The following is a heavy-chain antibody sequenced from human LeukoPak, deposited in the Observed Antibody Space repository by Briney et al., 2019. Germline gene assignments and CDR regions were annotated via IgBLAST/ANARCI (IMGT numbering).Heavy chain of an antibody. V-gene: IGHV1-69*01. CDR2: IIPIFGTA. D-gene: IGHD3-22*01. Sequence: SVKVSCKASGGTFSSYAISWVRQAPGQGLEWMGGIIPIFGTANYAQKFQGRVTIAADESTSTAYMELSSLRSEDTAVYYCARLGFRYYYDSSGYYNENDYWGQGTLVTVSS. CDR3: ARLGFRYYYDSSGYYNENDY. CDR1: GGTFSSYA. J-gene: IGHJ4*02.